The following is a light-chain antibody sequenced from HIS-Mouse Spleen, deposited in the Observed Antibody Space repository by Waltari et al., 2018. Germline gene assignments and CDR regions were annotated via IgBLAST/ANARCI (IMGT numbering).Light chain of an antibody. CDR3: SSYTSSSTEV. Sequence: QSALTQPSSVSGSPGQSIPISCTGPRTDVGGYNYVSWYQQHPGKAPKLMIYDVSNRPSGVSNRFSGSKSGNTASLTISGLQAEDEADYYCSSYTSSSTEVFGGGTKLTVL. J-gene: IGLJ2*01. V-gene: IGLV2-14*03. CDR2: DVS. CDR1: RTDVGGYNY.